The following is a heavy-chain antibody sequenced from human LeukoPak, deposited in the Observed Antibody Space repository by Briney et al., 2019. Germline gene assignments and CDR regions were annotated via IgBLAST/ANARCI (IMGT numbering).Heavy chain of an antibody. CDR3: ARRNYDSGLDV. V-gene: IGHV4-39*01. D-gene: IGHD3-10*01. CDR2: IYYTGST. Sequence: SETQSLTCTVSGGSISSGDYYWAWIRQPPGSGLEWIGSIYYTGSTYYNPSFKSRVTISIDKSKNQFSLRLSSVTAAATADYYCARRNYDSGLDVWGQGTTVTVSS. CDR1: GGSISSGDYY. J-gene: IGHJ6*02.